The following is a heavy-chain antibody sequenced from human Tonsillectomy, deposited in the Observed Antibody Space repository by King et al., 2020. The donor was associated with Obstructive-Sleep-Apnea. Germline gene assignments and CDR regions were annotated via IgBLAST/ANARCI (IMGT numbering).Heavy chain of an antibody. J-gene: IGHJ6*02. Sequence: VQLVESGGFVVQPGGSLRLSCAASGFTFDEYAMHWVRQAPGKGLEWVSLISWDGGSPYYADSVKGRFTISRDNSKNSLYLQMNSLRAEDTALYYCAKDINYGSGSYPLGVGYGMDVWGHGTTVTVSS. CDR2: ISWDGGSP. CDR1: GFTFDEYA. V-gene: IGHV3-43D*03. CDR3: AKDINYGSGSYPLGVGYGMDV. D-gene: IGHD3-10*01.